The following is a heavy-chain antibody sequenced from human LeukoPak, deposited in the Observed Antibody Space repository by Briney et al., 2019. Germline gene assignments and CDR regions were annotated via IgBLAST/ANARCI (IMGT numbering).Heavy chain of an antibody. Sequence: GGSLRLSCSASGFTFSSYAMHWVRQAPGKGLEYVSAISSNGGSTYYADSVKGRFTISRDNSKNTLYLQMSSLRAEDTAVYYCVKDQGRDILTGYSPLGFDYWGQGTLVTVSS. J-gene: IGHJ4*02. D-gene: IGHD3-9*01. V-gene: IGHV3-64D*06. CDR2: ISSNGGST. CDR1: GFTFSSYA. CDR3: VKDQGRDILTGYSPLGFDY.